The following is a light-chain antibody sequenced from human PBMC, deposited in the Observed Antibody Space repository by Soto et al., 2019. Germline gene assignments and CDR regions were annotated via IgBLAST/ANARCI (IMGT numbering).Light chain of an antibody. V-gene: IGKV1-39*01. CDR3: QQSFSPLWT. CDR2: AAS. J-gene: IGKJ1*01. CDR1: QSISNY. Sequence: DIQMTQSPSSLSASVGDRVTITCRASQSISNYLNWYQQKPGKASKLLIYAASSMQSGVPSRFSGSGSETDFTLTISSLQPDDSATYYCQQSFSPLWTFGQGTKVEV.